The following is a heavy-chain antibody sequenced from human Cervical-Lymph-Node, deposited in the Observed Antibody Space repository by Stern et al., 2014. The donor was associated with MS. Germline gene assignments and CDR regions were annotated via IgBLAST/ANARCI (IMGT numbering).Heavy chain of an antibody. CDR2: VSSDGSA. CDR3: ARRVWWDGDSLRYWYFDL. J-gene: IGHJ2*01. V-gene: IGHV4-59*01. D-gene: IGHD2-21*01. Sequence: VQLVESGPGLVKPSETLSLTCTVSDDSINSYHWAWIRPPPGTGLEYVACVSSDGSAYYNPSLKSRVAISIDTSRRQFFLRLNSMTAADTATYYCARRVWWDGDSLRYWYFDLWGRGTLVTAS. CDR1: DDSINSYH.